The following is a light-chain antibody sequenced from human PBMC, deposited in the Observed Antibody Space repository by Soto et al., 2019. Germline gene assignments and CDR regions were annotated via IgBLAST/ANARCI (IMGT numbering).Light chain of an antibody. CDR1: QSVSSSY. CDR2: GAS. CDR3: QQYGSSIT. J-gene: IGKJ5*01. Sequence: EIVLTQSPGTLSLSPGERATLSCRASQSVSSSYLAWYQQKPGQAPRLLIYGASSRATCIPDRFSGSGSGTDFTLTISRRETEDFAVYYCQQYGSSITFGQGTRLEIK. V-gene: IGKV3-20*01.